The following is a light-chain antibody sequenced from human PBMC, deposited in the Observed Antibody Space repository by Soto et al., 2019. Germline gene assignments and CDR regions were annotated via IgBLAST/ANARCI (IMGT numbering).Light chain of an antibody. V-gene: IGLV2-11*01. CDR2: DVS. CDR1: SSDVGAYNY. CDR3: CSYAGSYTYV. J-gene: IGLJ1*01. Sequence: QSVLTQPRSVSASPGQSVAISCTGTSSDVGAYNYVSWYQQHPGKAPKLMMYDVSKRPSGVPDRFSGSKSGNTASLTISGLQAEDEADYYCCSYAGSYTYVFGTGTKVTVL.